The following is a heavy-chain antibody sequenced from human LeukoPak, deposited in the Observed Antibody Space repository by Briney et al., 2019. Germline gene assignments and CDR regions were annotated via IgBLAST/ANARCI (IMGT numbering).Heavy chain of an antibody. J-gene: IGHJ4*02. CDR3: ANDYISSSYFEY. D-gene: IGHD6-6*01. CDR1: GFTFRSYA. V-gene: IGHV3-30*02. CDR2: IQYDGSDK. Sequence: PGGSLRLSCAASGFTFRSYAMHWVRQAPGKGLEWVAFIQYDGSDKYYADSVKGRFTISRDNSKNTLYLQMNSLRPEDTAVYSCANDYISSSYFEYWGQGTPVTVSS.